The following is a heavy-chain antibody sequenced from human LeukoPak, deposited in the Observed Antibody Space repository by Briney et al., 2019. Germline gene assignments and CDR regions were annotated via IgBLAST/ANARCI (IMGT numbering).Heavy chain of an antibody. CDR2: ISGSGGST. CDR1: GFTFSSYA. D-gene: IGHD1-1*01. V-gene: IGHV3-23*01. CDR3: AKWNSVYWYFDL. Sequence: GGSLRLSCAASGFTFSSYAMSWVRQVPGKGLEWVSSISGSGGSTYYADSVKGRFTISRDNSKNTLYLQMNSLRAEDTALYYCAKWNSVYWYFDLWGRGTLVTVSS. J-gene: IGHJ2*01.